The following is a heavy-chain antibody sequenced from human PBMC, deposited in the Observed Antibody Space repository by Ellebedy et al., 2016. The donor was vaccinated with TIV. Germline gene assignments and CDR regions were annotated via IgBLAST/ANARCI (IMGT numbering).Heavy chain of an antibody. V-gene: IGHV3-21*01. CDR2: ISSSSSYI. Sequence: GESLKISCAASGFTFSSYSMNWVRQAPGKGLEWVSSISSSSSYIYYADSVKGRFTISRDNAKNSLYLQMNSLRDEDTAVYYCARFDDYGDVHFDYWGQGTLVTVSS. J-gene: IGHJ4*02. CDR3: ARFDDYGDVHFDY. CDR1: GFTFSSYS. D-gene: IGHD4-17*01.